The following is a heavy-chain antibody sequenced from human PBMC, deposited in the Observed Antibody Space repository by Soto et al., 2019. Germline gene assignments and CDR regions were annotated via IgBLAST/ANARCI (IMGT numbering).Heavy chain of an antibody. V-gene: IGHV3-33*01. CDR1: GSIFSGYG. J-gene: IGHJ4*02. CDR3: ARDGVGVTVFFGYFDY. D-gene: IGHD1-26*01. Sequence: QVQLVESGGGVVQPGRSLRLSCAASGSIFSGYGMHWVHQAPGKGLEWVAVIRYDGSNKYYGDSVKGRFTISRDNSKNTLFLQMNNLSAEDTAVYYCARDGVGVTVFFGYFDYWGQGTMVTVSS. CDR2: IRYDGSNK.